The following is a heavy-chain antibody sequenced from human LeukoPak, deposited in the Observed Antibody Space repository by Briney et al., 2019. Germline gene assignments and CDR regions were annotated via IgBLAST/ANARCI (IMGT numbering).Heavy chain of an antibody. Sequence: GRSLRLSCAASEFTFSTYGMHWVRQAPGKGLEWVAVISYDGSYKFYADSVKGRFTISRDNSKSTLYLQMNSLRAEGTAVYYCAKDRYSGLNTIDYWGQGTLVTVSS. D-gene: IGHD6-13*01. J-gene: IGHJ4*02. CDR2: ISYDGSYK. V-gene: IGHV3-30*18. CDR1: EFTFSTYG. CDR3: AKDRYSGLNTIDY.